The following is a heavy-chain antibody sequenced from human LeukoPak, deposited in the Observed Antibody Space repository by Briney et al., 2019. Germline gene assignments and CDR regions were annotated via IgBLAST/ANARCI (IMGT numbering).Heavy chain of an antibody. Sequence: ASVKVSGKASGYTFTSYVISWVRQAPGQGREWMGWISAYNGNTNYAQKLQGRVTMTTDTSTSTAYMELRSLRSDETAVYYCARRVVPAAIGWFDTWGQGTLVTVSS. D-gene: IGHD2-2*01. V-gene: IGHV1-18*01. CDR2: ISAYNGNT. J-gene: IGHJ5*02. CDR3: ARRVVPAAIGWFDT. CDR1: GYTFTSYV.